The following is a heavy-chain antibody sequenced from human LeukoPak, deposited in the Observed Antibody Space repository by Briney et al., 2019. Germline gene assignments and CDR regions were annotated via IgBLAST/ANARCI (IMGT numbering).Heavy chain of an antibody. Sequence: GGSLRLSCAASGFTFSSYSMNWVRQAPGKGLEWVSSIRSSSSYIYYADSVKGRFTISRDNAKNSLYLQMNSLRAEDTAVYYCARGYYYGSGSYFDYWGQGTLVTVSS. V-gene: IGHV3-21*01. CDR1: GFTFSSYS. D-gene: IGHD3-10*01. CDR2: IRSSSSYI. J-gene: IGHJ4*02. CDR3: ARGYYYGSGSYFDY.